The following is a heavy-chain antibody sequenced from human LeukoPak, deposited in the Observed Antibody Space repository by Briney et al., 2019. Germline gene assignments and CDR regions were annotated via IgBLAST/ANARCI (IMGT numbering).Heavy chain of an antibody. CDR3: ARTKECSSTSCPINWFDP. CDR1: GYTFTGYY. CDR2: INPNSGGT. Sequence: ASVKVSCKASGYTFTGYYMHWVRQAPGQGLEWMGWINPNSGGTNYAQKFQGRVTMTRDTSISTAYMELSSLRSEDTAVYYCARTKECSSTSCPINWFDPWGQGTLVTVSS. J-gene: IGHJ5*02. V-gene: IGHV1-2*02. D-gene: IGHD2-2*01.